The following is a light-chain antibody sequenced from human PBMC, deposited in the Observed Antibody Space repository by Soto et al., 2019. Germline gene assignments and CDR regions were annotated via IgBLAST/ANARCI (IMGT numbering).Light chain of an antibody. J-gene: IGKJ4*01. Sequence: EIVLTQSPGTLSLSPGERATLSCRASQTLSSSYLVWYQQKPGQAPRLLIYGASSRATGIPDRFSGSGSGTDFTLTISRLEPEDCAVYYCQQYAGSPSTFGGGTKVEIK. CDR2: GAS. V-gene: IGKV3-20*01. CDR3: QQYAGSPST. CDR1: QTLSSSY.